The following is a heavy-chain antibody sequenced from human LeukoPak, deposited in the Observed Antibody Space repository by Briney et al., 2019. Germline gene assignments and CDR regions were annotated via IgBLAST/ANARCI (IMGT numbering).Heavy chain of an antibody. CDR2: IGSSGIDM. J-gene: IGHJ1*01. D-gene: IGHD4-11*01. CDR1: GFTFSTST. V-gene: IGHV3-21*06. CDR3: VRGDYREH. Sequence: GGSLRLSCVASGFTFSTSTMNWVRQAPGKGLEWVSSIGSSGIDMYYVDSVKGRFTISRDNAENSLYLLLNNVRPEDTSVYYCVRGDYREHWGQGTLVTVSS.